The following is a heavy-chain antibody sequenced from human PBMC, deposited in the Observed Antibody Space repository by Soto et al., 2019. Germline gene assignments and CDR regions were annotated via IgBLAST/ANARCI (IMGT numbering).Heavy chain of an antibody. V-gene: IGHV1-18*01. J-gene: IGHJ4*02. CDR2: ISPHNGNT. CDR3: ARDTVNSFDY. CDR1: GYTFNTYF. Sequence: HVQLVQSGGELKKPGASVKVSCNTSGYTFNTYFITWVRQAPGQGLEWMGWISPHNGNTNYAEKFQGRVPMTADTITKTAHMEPRYLGNDLTVVYYCARDTVNSFDYWGQGTPVTVSS.